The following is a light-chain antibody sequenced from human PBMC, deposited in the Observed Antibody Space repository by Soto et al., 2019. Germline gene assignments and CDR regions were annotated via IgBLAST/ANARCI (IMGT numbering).Light chain of an antibody. Sequence: QSVLTQPASVSGSPGQSITISCTGTSSDVGSYNLVSWYQQHPGKAPKLMIYEVSKWPSGVSNRFSGSKSGNTASLTISGLQAEDEADYYCGSYAGRSTLVFGGGTQLTVL. V-gene: IGLV2-23*02. J-gene: IGLJ3*02. CDR3: GSYAGRSTLV. CDR2: EVS. CDR1: SSDVGSYNL.